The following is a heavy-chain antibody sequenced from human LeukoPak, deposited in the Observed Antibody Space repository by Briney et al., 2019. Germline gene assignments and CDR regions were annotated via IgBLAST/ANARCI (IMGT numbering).Heavy chain of an antibody. J-gene: IGHJ5*02. Sequence: ASVKVSCKASGYTFSSSDINWVRQATGQGLEWMGWMNPNSGNTGYAQKFQGRVTMTRNSSINTAYMELSSLRSEDTAVYYCARADTSGWYGNWFDPWGQGTLVTVSS. CDR1: GYTFSSSD. V-gene: IGHV1-8*01. CDR2: MNPNSGNT. CDR3: ARADTSGWYGNWFDP. D-gene: IGHD6-19*01.